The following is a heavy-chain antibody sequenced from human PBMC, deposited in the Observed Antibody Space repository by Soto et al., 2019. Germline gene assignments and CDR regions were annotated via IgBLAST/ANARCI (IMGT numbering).Heavy chain of an antibody. V-gene: IGHV3-64*04. CDR2: ISPNGDST. Sequence: PGGSLRLSCSASGFTFSIYAIHWVRQAPGKGLEYVSTISPNGDSTYYADSVKGRFAISRDNSKNTLYLQMNSLRAEDTAVYYCARDIGLLGTFDYWGQGTLVTVSS. D-gene: IGHD3-16*01. CDR3: ARDIGLLGTFDY. CDR1: GFTFSIYA. J-gene: IGHJ4*02.